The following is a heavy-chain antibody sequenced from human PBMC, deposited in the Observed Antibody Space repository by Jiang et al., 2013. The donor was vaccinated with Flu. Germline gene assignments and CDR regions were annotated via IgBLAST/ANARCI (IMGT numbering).Heavy chain of an antibody. CDR1: GDSVSTYSGT. D-gene: IGHD2-8*01. J-gene: IGHJ4*02. CDR3: AKAVDETNLAGFDY. V-gene: IGHV6-1*01. CDR2: TYYRSKWFT. Sequence: QTLSLTCAISGDSVSTYSGTWNWIRQSPLRGLEWLGRTYYRSKWFTDYADSVKGRITIYPDTSSNHFSLDLTSVSPDDAAVYFCAKAVDETNLAGFDYWGQGSLVIVSS.